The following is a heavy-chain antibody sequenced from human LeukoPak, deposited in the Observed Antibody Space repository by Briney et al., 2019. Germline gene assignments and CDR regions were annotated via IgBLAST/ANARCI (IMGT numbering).Heavy chain of an antibody. V-gene: IGHV3-74*01. J-gene: IGHJ4*02. CDR3: ARDGGLRDGYRLFDY. CDR2: INSDGTFT. CDR1: GFTFSSYW. D-gene: IGHD5-24*01. Sequence: GGSLRLSCAASGFTFSSYWMHWVRQAPGKGLVWVSHINSDGTFTTYADSVKGRFTISRDNAKNTLYLQMNSLRAEDTAVYYCARDGGLRDGYRLFDYWGQGTLVTVSS.